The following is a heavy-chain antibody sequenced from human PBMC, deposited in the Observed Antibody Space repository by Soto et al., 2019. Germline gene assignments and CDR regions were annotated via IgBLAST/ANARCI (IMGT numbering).Heavy chain of an antibody. Sequence: QVQLVQSGAEVKKPGSSVKVSCKASGGTFSSSAISWVRQAPGQGLEWMGGIIPIFGTANYAQKFQGRVTITADESTSTAYMELSSLRSEDTAVYYCARRPVGRDGYNFDYWGQGTLVTVSS. CDR1: GGTFSSSA. CDR2: IIPIFGTA. CDR3: ARRPVGRDGYNFDY. D-gene: IGHD5-12*01. J-gene: IGHJ4*02. V-gene: IGHV1-69*01.